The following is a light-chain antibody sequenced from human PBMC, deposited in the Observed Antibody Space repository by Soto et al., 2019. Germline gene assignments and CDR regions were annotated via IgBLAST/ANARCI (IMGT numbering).Light chain of an antibody. CDR2: GAS. CDR1: QSLSRN. J-gene: IGKJ3*01. Sequence: EILMTQSPATLSVSRGERATLSCRASQSLSRNLAWYQQKPGQAPRLLIYGASTRASGIPARFSGGGSGTEFTLTISSLQSEDFALYYCQHYNDWPPAFTFGPGTKVDL. CDR3: QHYNDWPPAFT. V-gene: IGKV3-15*01.